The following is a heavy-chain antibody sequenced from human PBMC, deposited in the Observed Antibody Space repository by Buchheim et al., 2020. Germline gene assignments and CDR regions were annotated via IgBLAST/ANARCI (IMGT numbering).Heavy chain of an antibody. CDR2: IKEDGSDK. D-gene: IGHD3-22*01. CDR3: ARDGSGYSQWALEY. CDR1: GFTFSTYW. Sequence: EVQLVESGGGLVQPGGSLRLSCAASGFTFSTYWMNWVRQAPGKGLEWVANIKEDGSDKYYVDSVKGRFTISRDNAKNSLSLQMNSLRAEDAAVYYCARDGSGYSQWALEYWGQGTL. V-gene: IGHV3-7*01. J-gene: IGHJ4*02.